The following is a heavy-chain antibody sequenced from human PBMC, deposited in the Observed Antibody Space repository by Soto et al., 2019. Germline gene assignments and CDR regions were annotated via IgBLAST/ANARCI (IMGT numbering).Heavy chain of an antibody. Sequence: ASVKVSCKASGGTFSSYAISWVRQAPGQGLEWMGGIIPIFGTANYAQKFQGRVTITADESTSTAYMELSSLRSEDTAVYYCARLSGSYSNFDYWGQGTLVTVSS. D-gene: IGHD1-26*01. J-gene: IGHJ4*02. CDR2: IIPIFGTA. V-gene: IGHV1-69*13. CDR3: ARLSGSYSNFDY. CDR1: GGTFSSYA.